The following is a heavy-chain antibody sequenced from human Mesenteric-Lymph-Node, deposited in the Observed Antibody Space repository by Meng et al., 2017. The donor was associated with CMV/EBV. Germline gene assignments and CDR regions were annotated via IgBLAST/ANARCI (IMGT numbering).Heavy chain of an antibody. J-gene: IGHJ4*02. D-gene: IGHD3-10*01. V-gene: IGHV4-61*01. Sequence: NVGSYYWTWIRQLPKKGLEWIGYMYYSGTTNYNRSLKSRVTISGDTSKNQFSLKLSSVTAADTAVYFCARGSKRGVYGSGTYYIDYWGQGTLVTVSS. CDR2: MYYSGTT. CDR3: ARGSKRGVYGSGTYYIDY. CDR1: NVGSYY.